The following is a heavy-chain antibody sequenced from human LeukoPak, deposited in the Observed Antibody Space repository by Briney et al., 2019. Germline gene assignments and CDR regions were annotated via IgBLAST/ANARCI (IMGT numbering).Heavy chain of an antibody. D-gene: IGHD3-10*01. Sequence: GGSLRLSCAASGFTFSSYWMHWVRQAPGKGLAWVSRINSDGSSTSYADSVKGRFTISRDNAKNTLYLQMNSLRAEDTAVYYCARDGYGYGWFGELLSGAFDIWGQGTMVTVSS. V-gene: IGHV3-74*01. J-gene: IGHJ3*02. CDR2: INSDGSST. CDR1: GFTFSSYW. CDR3: ARDGYGYGWFGELLSGAFDI.